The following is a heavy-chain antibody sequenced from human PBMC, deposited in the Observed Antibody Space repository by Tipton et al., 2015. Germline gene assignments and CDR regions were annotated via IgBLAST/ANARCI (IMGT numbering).Heavy chain of an antibody. CDR1: GGSVSSGSYY. J-gene: IGHJ6*02. V-gene: IGHV4-61*01. Sequence: TLSLTCTVSGGSVSSGSYYWSWIRQPPGKGLEWIGYISFSDTTHYNPSLKSRITISLNTSKNQFSLKMSSVTAADTAVYFCARDSEHGMDVWGQGTTATVS. CDR2: ISFSDTT. CDR3: ARDSEHGMDV.